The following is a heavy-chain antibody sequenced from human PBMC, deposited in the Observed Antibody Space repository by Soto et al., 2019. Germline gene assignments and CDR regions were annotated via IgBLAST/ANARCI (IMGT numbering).Heavy chain of an antibody. V-gene: IGHV1-46*01. CDR3: ARVGPPAILTTYYFDY. D-gene: IGHD4-4*01. CDR1: GYAFTIHY. CDR2: INTGGGDT. Sequence: QVQLVQSGAEVKKPGASVKVSCKASGYAFTIHYIHWVRQAPGQGLEWMGIINTGGGDTSYAQKFQGRITMTRDTSTATVHMELSSLTSEDTAVYYCARVGPPAILTTYYFDYWGQGTLVTVSS. J-gene: IGHJ4*02.